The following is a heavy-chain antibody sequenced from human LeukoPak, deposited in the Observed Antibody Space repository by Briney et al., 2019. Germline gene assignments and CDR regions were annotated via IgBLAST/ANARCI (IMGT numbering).Heavy chain of an antibody. CDR3: ERCGSDYDGGAFDI. J-gene: IGHJ3*02. Sequence: TGGSLRLSCAASGFSVRSHYMSWVRQAPGKGLEWVAVIYSDRRTHYGDSVKGRFTISRDNSNNTLHLQMNSLRGEDTAVYYCERCGSDYDGGAFDIWGQGTVVTVSS. CDR2: IYSDRRT. D-gene: IGHD2-21*02. V-gene: IGHV3-53*01. CDR1: GFSVRSHY.